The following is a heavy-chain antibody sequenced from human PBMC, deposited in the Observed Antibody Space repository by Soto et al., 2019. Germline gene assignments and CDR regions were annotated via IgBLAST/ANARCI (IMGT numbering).Heavy chain of an antibody. CDR2: IRSKAYGGTT. CDR1: GFTFGDYA. CDR3: TRGDVGAFDI. Sequence: PGGSLRLSCTASGFTFGDYAMSWVRQAPGKGLEWVGFIRSKAYGGTTEYAASVKGRFTISRDDSKSIAYLQMNSLKTEDTAVYYCTRGDVGAFDIWGQGTMVTVSS. J-gene: IGHJ3*02. V-gene: IGHV3-49*04.